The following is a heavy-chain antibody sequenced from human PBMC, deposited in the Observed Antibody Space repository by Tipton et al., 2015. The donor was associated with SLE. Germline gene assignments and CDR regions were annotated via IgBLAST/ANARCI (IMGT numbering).Heavy chain of an antibody. J-gene: IGHJ3*02. D-gene: IGHD6-19*01. CDR3: ARASSGWYLDI. Sequence: SLRLSCAASGFTVSSNYMSWVRQAPGKGLEWVSVIYSGGSTYYADSVKGRFTISGHNSKNTLYLQMNSLGAEDTAVYYCARASSGWYLDIWGQGTMVTVSS. CDR1: GFTVSSNY. V-gene: IGHV3-53*04. CDR2: IYSGGST.